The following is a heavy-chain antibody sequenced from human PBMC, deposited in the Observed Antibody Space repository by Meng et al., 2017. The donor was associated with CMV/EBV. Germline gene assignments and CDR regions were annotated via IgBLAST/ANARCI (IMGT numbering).Heavy chain of an antibody. Sequence: SETLSLTCTVSGGSISSSSCYWGWIRQPPGKGLEWIGSSYYSGSTYYNPSLKSRVTISVDTSKNQFSLKLGSVTAADTAVYYCARQCYDFWSVYYIYYYYGMDVWGQGTTVTVSS. CDR1: GGSISSSSCY. V-gene: IGHV4-39*01. D-gene: IGHD3-3*01. CDR3: ARQCYDFWSVYYIYYYYGMDV. CDR2: SYYSGST. J-gene: IGHJ6*02.